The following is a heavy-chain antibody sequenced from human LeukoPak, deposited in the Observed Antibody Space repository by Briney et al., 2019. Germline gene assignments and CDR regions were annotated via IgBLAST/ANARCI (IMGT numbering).Heavy chain of an antibody. CDR1: GFTVSNNY. CDR2: IYSGGST. J-gene: IGHJ4*02. CDR3: SSHPTAGNC. D-gene: IGHD6-13*01. V-gene: IGHV3-66*04. Sequence: GGSLRLSCAASGFTVSNNYMSWVRQAPGKGLEWVSVIYSGGSTYYADSVKGRFTISRDSSKNTLYLQVSSLRAEDTAVYYCSSHPTAGNCWGQGTLVTVSS.